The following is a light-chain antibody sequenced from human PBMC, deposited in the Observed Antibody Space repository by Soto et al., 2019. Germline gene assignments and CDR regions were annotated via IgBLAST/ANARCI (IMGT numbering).Light chain of an antibody. Sequence: QAVVTQPPSVSGAPGQRVTISCTGSSSNIGAGYDVHWYQQLPGTVPKILIYGNSNRPSGVPDRFSGSKSGTSASLAITGLQAEDEADYYCQSYDSSLSGSVVFGGGTKLTVL. CDR3: QSYDSSLSGSVV. J-gene: IGLJ2*01. CDR1: SSNIGAGYD. V-gene: IGLV1-40*01. CDR2: GNS.